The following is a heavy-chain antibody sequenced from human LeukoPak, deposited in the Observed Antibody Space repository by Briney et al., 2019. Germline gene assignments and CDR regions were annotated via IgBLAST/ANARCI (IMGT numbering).Heavy chain of an antibody. V-gene: IGHV3-21*01. Sequence: GGSLRLSCAASGFIFSSYGMSWVRQAPGKGLEWVSSISSSSSYIYYADSVKGRFTISRDNAKNSLYLQMNSLRAEDTAVYYCARDSYDFWSGYFKLTYYYYYMDVWGKGTTVTVSS. D-gene: IGHD3-3*01. CDR2: ISSSSSYI. J-gene: IGHJ6*03. CDR1: GFIFSSYG. CDR3: ARDSYDFWSGYFKLTYYYYYMDV.